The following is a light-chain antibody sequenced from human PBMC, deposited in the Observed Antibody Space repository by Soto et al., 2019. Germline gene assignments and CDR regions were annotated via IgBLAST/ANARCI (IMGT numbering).Light chain of an antibody. J-gene: IGKJ2*01. CDR3: QEIYRKPAT. CDR2: AAS. Sequence: DIQMTQAPSSLSASVGDRVTITCRASQNILTFLNWYQQKSGKAPKLLIVAASSLEPGVPSRFSGSGSGTEFSLPITSLQPEDVAPHYCQEIYRKPATFGQGTKLEIK. CDR1: QNILTF. V-gene: IGKV1-39*01.